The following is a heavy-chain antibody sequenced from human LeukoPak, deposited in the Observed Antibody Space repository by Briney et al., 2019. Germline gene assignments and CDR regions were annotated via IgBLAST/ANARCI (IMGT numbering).Heavy chain of an antibody. CDR3: ARPYYSNYYCYGMDV. CDR2: IKQDGSEK. D-gene: IGHD4-11*01. Sequence: GASLTLSCAPSGLTLTIYWMSWVRQAPGKGLEFVANIKQDGSEKYYVDSVKGRFTVSRDNAKNSLYLQMNSLRAEDTAVYYCARPYYSNYYCYGMDVWGEGTTVIVSS. CDR1: GLTLTIYW. J-gene: IGHJ6*01. V-gene: IGHV3-7*04.